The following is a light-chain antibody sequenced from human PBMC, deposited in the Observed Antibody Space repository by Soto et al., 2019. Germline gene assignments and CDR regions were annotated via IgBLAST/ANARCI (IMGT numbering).Light chain of an antibody. CDR1: QSVDTTF. J-gene: IGKJ1*01. CDR2: GAS. CDR3: QPYMSSVT. Sequence: EIVLTQSPGSLSLSPGQRATLSCRASQSVDTTFFAWYQKKPGQAPRLLIYGASRRATGIPDRFSGSGAETDVTLISSRLEPEDFAVYYCQPYMSSVTFGQGTKVEIK. V-gene: IGKV3-20*01.